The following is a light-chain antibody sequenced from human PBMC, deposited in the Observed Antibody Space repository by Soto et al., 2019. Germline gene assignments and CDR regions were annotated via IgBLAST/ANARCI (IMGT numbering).Light chain of an antibody. V-gene: IGKV3D-20*02. CDR3: QQRSNWAT. Sequence: EIVLTQSPGTLSLSPGERATLSCRASQSVTNNFLAWHQQKPGQAPRLLIYDASNRATGIPARFSGSGSVTDFTLTISSLEPEDFAVYYCQQRSNWATFGPGTKVDIK. CDR2: DAS. J-gene: IGKJ3*01. CDR1: QSVTNNF.